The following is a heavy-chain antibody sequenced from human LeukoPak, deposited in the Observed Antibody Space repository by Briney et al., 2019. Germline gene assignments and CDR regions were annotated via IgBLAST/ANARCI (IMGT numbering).Heavy chain of an antibody. CDR3: AREYCSSTSCYNGGFDP. CDR2: IYNSGST. CDR1: GGSISSYY. D-gene: IGHD2-2*02. J-gene: IGHJ5*02. V-gene: IGHV4-59*01. Sequence: SETLSLTCTVSGGSISSYYWSWIRQSPGKGLEWIGYIYNSGSTNYNPSLKSRVTISVDTSKNQFSLKLSSVTAADTAVYHCAREYCSSTSCYNGGFDPWGQGTLVTVSS.